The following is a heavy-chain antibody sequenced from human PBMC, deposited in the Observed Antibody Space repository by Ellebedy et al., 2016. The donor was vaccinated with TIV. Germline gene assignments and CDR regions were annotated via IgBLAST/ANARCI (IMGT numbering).Heavy chain of an antibody. V-gene: IGHV3-43*02. CDR1: GFTFDDYA. Sequence: GESLKISCAASGFTFDDYAMHWVRQAPGKGLEWVSHIAGHGGSIYYADSVKGRFTTSRDNSKNSLYLQMNSLRTEDTALYYCATPALDYWGQGTLVTVSS. CDR3: ATPALDY. J-gene: IGHJ4*02. CDR2: IAGHGGSI.